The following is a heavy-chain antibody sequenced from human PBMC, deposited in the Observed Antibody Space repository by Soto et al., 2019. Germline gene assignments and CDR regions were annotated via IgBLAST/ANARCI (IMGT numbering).Heavy chain of an antibody. CDR3: AGGAQNIVATIRSNYYYGMDV. V-gene: IGHV1-69*01. CDR1: GGTFSSYA. CDR2: FIPIFGTA. J-gene: IGHJ6*02. D-gene: IGHD5-12*01. Sequence: QVQLVQSGAEVKKPGSSVKVSCKASGGTFSSYAISWVRRAPGQGLEWMGGFIPIFGTANYAQKFQGRVTITADESTSTAYMELSSLRSEDTAVYYCAGGAQNIVATIRSNYYYGMDVWGQGTTVTVSS.